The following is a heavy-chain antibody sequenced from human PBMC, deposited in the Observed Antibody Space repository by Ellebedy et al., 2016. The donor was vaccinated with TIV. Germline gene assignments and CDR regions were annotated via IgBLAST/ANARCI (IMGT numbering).Heavy chain of an antibody. Sequence: PGGSLRLSCTASGVNFNDYAMHWVRQRPGKGLEWVSGISWNSVVIGYADSVKGRFTISRDNSKNTLYLQLNRLRAEDTAVYYCAKGYSYVDYWGQGTLVTVSS. D-gene: IGHD5-18*01. CDR1: GVNFNDYA. V-gene: IGHV3-9*01. CDR3: AKGYSYVDY. CDR2: ISWNSVVI. J-gene: IGHJ4*02.